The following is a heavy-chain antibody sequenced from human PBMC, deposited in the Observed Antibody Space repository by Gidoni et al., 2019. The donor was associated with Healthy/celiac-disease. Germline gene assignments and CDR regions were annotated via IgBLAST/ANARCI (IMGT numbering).Heavy chain of an antibody. V-gene: IGHV1-18*01. Sequence: QVQLVQSGAEVKKHGASVKVSCKAYGYTFTSYGISWVRQAPGQGLEWMGWISADNGNTNYAQKLQGRVTMTTDTSTSTAYMELRSLRSDDTAVYYCAREEGYCSSTSCYYYYGMDVWGKGTTVTVSS. J-gene: IGHJ6*04. CDR1: GYTFTSYG. CDR2: ISADNGNT. D-gene: IGHD2-2*01. CDR3: AREEGYCSSTSCYYYYGMDV.